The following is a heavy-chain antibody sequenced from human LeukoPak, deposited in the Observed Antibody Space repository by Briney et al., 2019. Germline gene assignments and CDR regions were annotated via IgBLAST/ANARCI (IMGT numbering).Heavy chain of an antibody. V-gene: IGHV1-2*02. CDR2: INPNSGGT. Sequence: ASVKVSCKASGYSFTGYYMHWVRQAPGQGLEWMGSINPNSGGTNYAKKFQSRVTMNRDTSISTAYMELSRLRSDDTAVYYCAREAPNYFDYWGQATLVTVSS. CDR1: GYSFTGYY. J-gene: IGHJ4*02. CDR3: AREAPNYFDY.